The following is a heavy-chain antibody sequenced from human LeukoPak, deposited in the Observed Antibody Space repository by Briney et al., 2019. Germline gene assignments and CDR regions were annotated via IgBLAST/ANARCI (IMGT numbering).Heavy chain of an antibody. D-gene: IGHD4-17*01. CDR2: FDPEHGET. V-gene: IGHV1-24*01. J-gene: IGHJ6*03. CDR1: GYTLTELS. Sequence: ASVKVSCKVSGYTLTELSMHWVRQALGKGLEWMGGFDPEHGETIYAQKFEGRVTMTTDTSTNTAYMDLSRLRSDDTAVYYCARDRKTTVTTYYYYMDVWGNGTTVTVSS. CDR3: ARDRKTTVTTYYYYMDV.